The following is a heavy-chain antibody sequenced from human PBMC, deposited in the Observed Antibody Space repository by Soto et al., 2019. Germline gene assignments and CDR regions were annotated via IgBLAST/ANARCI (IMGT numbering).Heavy chain of an antibody. J-gene: IGHJ6*02. CDR1: GGSFSGYY. CDR3: ARGRYSGFNYYYYGMDV. CDR2: INHSGST. D-gene: IGHD1-1*01. Sequence: SETLSLTCAAYGGSFSGYYWSWVRQPPGKGLEWIGEINHSGSTNYNPSLKSRVTISVDTSKNQFSLKLSSVTAADTAVYYCARGRYSGFNYYYYGMDVWGQGTTVTVSS. V-gene: IGHV4-34*01.